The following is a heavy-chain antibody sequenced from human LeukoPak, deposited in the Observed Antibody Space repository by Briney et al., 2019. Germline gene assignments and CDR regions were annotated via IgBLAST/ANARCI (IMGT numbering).Heavy chain of an antibody. CDR2: IYHSGST. CDR3: ARGLAAAGTDY. J-gene: IGHJ4*02. V-gene: IGHV4-4*02. CDR1: GGSISSGNW. D-gene: IGHD6-13*01. Sequence: SETLSLTCAVSGGSISSGNWWTWVRQPPGRALEWIGQIYHSGSTNYNPSLKSRVTISVEKSKNQFSLNLTSVTAADTAVYYCARGLAAAGTDYWGQGTLVTVSS.